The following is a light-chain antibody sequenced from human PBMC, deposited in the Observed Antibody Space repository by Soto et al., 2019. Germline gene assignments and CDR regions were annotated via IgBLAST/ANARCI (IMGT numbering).Light chain of an antibody. CDR3: QKYNSVPL. CDR2: AAS. Sequence: DIQMTQSPSSLSASVGDRVTITCRASQGINNYVAWYQQKPGKAPKLLIYAASTLQSGVPSRFSGSGSGTYFTLTISRLQPEDVAIYSCQKYNSVPLFGPGTRVDIK. CDR1: QGINNY. J-gene: IGKJ3*01. V-gene: IGKV1-27*01.